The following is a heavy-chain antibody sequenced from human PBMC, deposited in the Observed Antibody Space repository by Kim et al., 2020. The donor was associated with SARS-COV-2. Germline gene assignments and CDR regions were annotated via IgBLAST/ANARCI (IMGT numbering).Heavy chain of an antibody. Sequence: ASVKVSCKASGYTFTSYDISWVRQAPGQGLEWMGWISGYNDNTNYAQKLQGRVTMTTDTSTSTAYMELRSLRSDDTAVYYCAREGSYLGVVYYFDYWGQGTLVTVSS. CDR1: GYTFTSYD. D-gene: IGHD1-26*01. CDR3: AREGSYLGVVYYFDY. J-gene: IGHJ4*02. CDR2: ISGYNDNT. V-gene: IGHV1-18*01.